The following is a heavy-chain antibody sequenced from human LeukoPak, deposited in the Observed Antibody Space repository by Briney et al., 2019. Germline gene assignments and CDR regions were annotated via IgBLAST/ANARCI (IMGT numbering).Heavy chain of an antibody. CDR2: INPNSGGT. D-gene: IGHD3-3*01. Sequence: ASVKVSCKASGYTLTSYGISWVRQAPGQGLEWMGWINPNSGGTNYAQKFQGRVTMTRDTSISTAYMELSRLRSDDTAVYYCARDTGNIITIFGVVTPNNWFHPWAQGTLVTVST. CDR1: GYTLTSYG. J-gene: IGHJ5*02. CDR3: ARDTGNIITIFGVVTPNNWFHP. V-gene: IGHV1-2*02.